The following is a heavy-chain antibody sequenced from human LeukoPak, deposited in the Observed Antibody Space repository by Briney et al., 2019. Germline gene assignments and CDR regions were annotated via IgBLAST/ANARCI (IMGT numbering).Heavy chain of an antibody. CDR2: ISNSGSII. V-gene: IGHV3-48*03. J-gene: IGHJ5*02. D-gene: IGHD1-7*01. CDR1: GCSFSSYE. CDR3: ARDSYGITGTLGP. Sequence: GGSLRLSCAASGCSFSSYEMSWIRQAPGKGLELVSYISNSGSIIFYADPVNGRFTIYRENAKNSLYLQMNSLRAEDTGVYYCARDSYGITGTLGPWGQGTLVTVSS.